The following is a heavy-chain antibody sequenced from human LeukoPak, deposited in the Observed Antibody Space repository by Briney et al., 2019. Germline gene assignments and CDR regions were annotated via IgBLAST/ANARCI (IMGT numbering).Heavy chain of an antibody. Sequence: PGGSLRLSCVASGFSLRRYSMGWVRQAPGKGLEWVSSMSNIGNHLYYADSVKGRFTISRDNSKNTLYLQMNSLRAEDTAVYYCARSSGWYHRGPDYYYYYMDVWGKGTTVTVSS. CDR2: MSNIGNHL. V-gene: IGHV3-21*01. CDR1: GFSLRRYS. CDR3: ARSSGWYHRGPDYYYYYMDV. D-gene: IGHD6-19*01. J-gene: IGHJ6*03.